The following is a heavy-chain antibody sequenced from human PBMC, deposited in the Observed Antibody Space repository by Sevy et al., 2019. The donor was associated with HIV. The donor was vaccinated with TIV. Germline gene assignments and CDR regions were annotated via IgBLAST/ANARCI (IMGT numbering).Heavy chain of an antibody. CDR1: GGTFSSFA. CDR2: IIPIFGKV. Sequence: ASVKVSCKASGGTFSSFAISWVRQAPGQGLEWMGGIIPIFGKVNYSQKFQGRVTITADESTSSAYMELSSLRSEDTAVYYCAQCMITMVRGFEDYSYGMDVWGQGTTVTVSS. J-gene: IGHJ6*02. CDR3: AQCMITMVRGFEDYSYGMDV. D-gene: IGHD3-10*01. V-gene: IGHV1-69*13.